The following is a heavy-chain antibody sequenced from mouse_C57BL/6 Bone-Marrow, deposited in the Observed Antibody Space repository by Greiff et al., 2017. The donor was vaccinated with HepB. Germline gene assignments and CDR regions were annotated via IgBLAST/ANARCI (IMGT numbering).Heavy chain of an antibody. D-gene: IGHD1-1*01. CDR1: GYAFSSYW. CDR2: IYPGDGDT. J-gene: IGHJ2*01. Sequence: VQLQQSGAELVKPGASVKISCKASGYAFSSYWMNWVKQRPGKGLEWIGQIYPGDGDTNYNGKFKGKATLTADKSSSTAYMQLSSLTSEDSAVYFWERHTTVVATPFDYWGQGTTLTVSS. CDR3: ERHTTVVATPFDY. V-gene: IGHV1-80*01.